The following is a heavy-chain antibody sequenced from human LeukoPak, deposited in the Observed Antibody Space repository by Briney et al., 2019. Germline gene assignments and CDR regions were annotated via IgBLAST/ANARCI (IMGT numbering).Heavy chain of an antibody. Sequence: PSETLSLTCAVSGDSISSGGYSWRWIRQPPGKGLEWIGYIYHSGSTYYNPSLKSRVTISVDRSKNQFSLKLSSVTAADTAVYYCARDGHGSGPHRVIDPWGQGTLVTVSS. V-gene: IGHV4-30-2*01. CDR3: ARDGHGSGPHRVIDP. J-gene: IGHJ5*02. CDR1: GDSISSGGYS. CDR2: IYHSGST. D-gene: IGHD3-3*01.